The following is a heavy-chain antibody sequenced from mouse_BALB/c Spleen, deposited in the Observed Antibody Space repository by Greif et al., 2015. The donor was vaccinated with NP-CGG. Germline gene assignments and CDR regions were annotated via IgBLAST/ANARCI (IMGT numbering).Heavy chain of an antibody. J-gene: IGHJ4*01. Sequence: EVQLVESGGGLVQPGGSRKLSCAASGFTFSSFGMHWVRQAPEKGLEWVAYISSGSSTIYYADTVKGRFTISRDNPKNTLFLQMTSLRSEDTAMYYCARFGNYDYAMDYWGQGTSVTVSS. CDR2: ISSGSSTI. V-gene: IGHV5-17*02. CDR3: ARFGNYDYAMDY. CDR1: GFTFSSFG. D-gene: IGHD2-1*01.